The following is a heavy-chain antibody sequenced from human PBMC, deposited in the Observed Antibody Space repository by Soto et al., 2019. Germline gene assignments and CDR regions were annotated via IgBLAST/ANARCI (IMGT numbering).Heavy chain of an antibody. CDR3: ARVVPGAEAWFGP. V-gene: IGHV1-18*01. D-gene: IGHD2-2*01. CDR1: GYTFSNYG. CDR2: ISLYSDGT. Sequence: QVQLVQSGGEVKRPGASVKVSCKTSGYTFSNYGITWVRQAPGQPLEWLGWISLYSDGTNYAQKSQGRVSMTTDTSTTTAYMELRSLRSDDTAVYYCARVVPGAEAWFGPCGQGTLVTVSS. J-gene: IGHJ5*02.